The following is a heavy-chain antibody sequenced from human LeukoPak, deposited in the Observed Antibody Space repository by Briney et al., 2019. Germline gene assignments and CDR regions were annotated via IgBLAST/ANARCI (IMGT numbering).Heavy chain of an antibody. CDR1: GYTFTDYN. D-gene: IGHD1-26*01. CDR2: INPKTGVT. J-gene: IGHJ4*02. CDR3: ARDLAMYSPDLDY. Sequence: ASVKVSCKASGYTFTDYNLHWVRQAPGHGLEWMGWINPKTGVTKCAQNFQGRVTMTRDTSISTAYMEVSRLRSDDTAVFYCARDLAMYSPDLDYWGQGTLVTVSS. V-gene: IGHV1-2*02.